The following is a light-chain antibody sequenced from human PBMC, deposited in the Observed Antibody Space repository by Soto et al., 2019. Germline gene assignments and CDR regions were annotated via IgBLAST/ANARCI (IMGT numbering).Light chain of an antibody. V-gene: IGKV4-1*01. Sequence: DIVMTQSPDSLAVSLGERASFNCKSSQSVLHTSNSLNYLAWYQKKAGQPPKLLIYWASTRESGVPDRFSGSGSGADFILTISSLQAEDVAIYYCQQYFLIPHTFGQGTRLEIK. CDR3: QQYFLIPHT. CDR2: WAS. J-gene: IGKJ2*01. CDR1: QSVLHTSNSLNY.